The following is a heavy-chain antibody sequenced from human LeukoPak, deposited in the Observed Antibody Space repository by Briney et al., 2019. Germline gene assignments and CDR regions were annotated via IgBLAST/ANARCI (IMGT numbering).Heavy chain of an antibody. D-gene: IGHD2-2*01. J-gene: IGHJ5*01. CDR2: INPHSGGT. CDR3: ARWIFPNAMPFGGGFDS. V-gene: IGHV1-2*02. Sequence: ASVKVSYKISGYNFIGHYVHWLRQAPGQGLEWLGWINPHSGGTKFARKFQGRVTLTRDTSITTAYMDLNNLRYDDTAVYYCARWIFPNAMPFGGGFDSWGQGTLVTVSS. CDR1: GYNFIGHY.